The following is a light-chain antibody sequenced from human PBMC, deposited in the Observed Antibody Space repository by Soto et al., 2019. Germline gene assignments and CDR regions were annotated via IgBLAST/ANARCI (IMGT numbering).Light chain of an antibody. V-gene: IGKV1-27*01. CDR3: QKYNSAPLT. CDR1: QGIGGY. CDR2: AAS. Sequence: DIQMTQSPSSLSAPLGDRVTITCRASQGIGGYLAWFQQKPANAPKLLIYAASTLQSGVPSRFSGSGSGTDFTLTVSSLQPEDVATDYCQKYNSAPLTFGGGIRVEIK. J-gene: IGKJ4*01.